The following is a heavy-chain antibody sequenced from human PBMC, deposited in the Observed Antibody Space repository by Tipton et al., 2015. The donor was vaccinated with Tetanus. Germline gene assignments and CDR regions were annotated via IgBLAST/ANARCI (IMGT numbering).Heavy chain of an antibody. V-gene: IGHV3-7*03. CDR3: ARTSGYFRSGAYIDV. J-gene: IGHJ2*01. Sequence: SLRLSCSASGFPSTISFSRYAMTWVRQAPGKGLERVANIKEDASEIHYVDSVRGRFTISRDNAENSLFLQMNSLRAEDTAVYYCARTSGYFRSGAYIDVWGRGTLVTVSS. CDR2: IKEDASEI. D-gene: IGHD3-10*01. CDR1: GFPSTISFSRYA.